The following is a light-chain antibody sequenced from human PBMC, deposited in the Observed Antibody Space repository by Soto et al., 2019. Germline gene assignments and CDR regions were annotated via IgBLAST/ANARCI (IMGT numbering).Light chain of an antibody. CDR2: GNS. J-gene: IGLJ1*01. CDR3: QSYDSSLSGYV. Sequence: QSVLGQPTTVSGAPGQRVTISCNGSSSHIGAGYDVHWYQQLPGPAPTLLIYGNSHRPSGVPDRFSGSKSGTSASLAITGLQAEDEADYYCQSYDSSLSGYVFGTGTKV. CDR1: SSHIGAGYD. V-gene: IGLV1-40*01.